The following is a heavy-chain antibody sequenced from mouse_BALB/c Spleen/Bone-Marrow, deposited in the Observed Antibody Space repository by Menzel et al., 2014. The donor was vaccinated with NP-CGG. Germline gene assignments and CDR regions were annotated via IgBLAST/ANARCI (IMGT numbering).Heavy chain of an antibody. J-gene: IGHJ4*01. CDR3: VRHDYGSSDAMDY. Sequence: EVQLQQSGPEVVKPGASLKMSCKASGYTFTNYILHWVKLKPGQGLEWIGYINPYNDGSKYNENFKGKATLTSDKSSSTDHMEFSSPTSEDSVVYYCVRHDYGSSDAMDYWGQGTSDTVSS. D-gene: IGHD1-1*01. V-gene: IGHV1-14*01. CDR1: GYTFTNYI. CDR2: INPYNDGS.